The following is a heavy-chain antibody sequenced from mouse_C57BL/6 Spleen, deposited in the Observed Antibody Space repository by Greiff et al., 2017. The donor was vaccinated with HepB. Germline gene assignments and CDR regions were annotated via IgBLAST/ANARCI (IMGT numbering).Heavy chain of an antibody. D-gene: IGHD1-1*01. CDR1: GFTFSDYY. CDR3: ARGSLYYGSSPWYFDV. J-gene: IGHJ1*03. Sequence: EVKLMESEGGLVQPGSSMKLSCTASGFTFSDYYMAWVRQVPEKGLEWVANINYDGSSTYYLDSLKSRFIISRDNAKNILYLQMSSLKSEDTATYYCARGSLYYGSSPWYFDVWGTGTTVTVSS. V-gene: IGHV5-16*01. CDR2: INYDGSST.